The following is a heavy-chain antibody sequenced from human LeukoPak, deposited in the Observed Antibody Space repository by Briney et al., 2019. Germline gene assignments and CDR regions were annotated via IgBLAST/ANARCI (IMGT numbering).Heavy chain of an antibody. CDR2: IYYSGST. CDR1: GGSISSGDYY. Sequence: SETLSLTCTVSGGSISSGDYYWSWIRQPPGKGLEWIGYIYYSGSTYYNPSLKSRVTISVDTSKNQFSLKLSSVTAADTAVYYCARADGDYRAFDIWGQGTMVTVFS. CDR3: ARADGDYRAFDI. V-gene: IGHV4-30-4*01. D-gene: IGHD4-17*01. J-gene: IGHJ3*02.